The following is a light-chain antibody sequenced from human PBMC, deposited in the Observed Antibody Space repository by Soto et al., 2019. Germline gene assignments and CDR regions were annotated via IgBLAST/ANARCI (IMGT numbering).Light chain of an antibody. CDR1: HDIGNY. J-gene: IGKJ3*01. CDR2: YAS. Sequence: DIQMTQSPSSLSASVGDRVTITCLASHDIGNYLNWYQQKPGKAPKLLIYYASNFETGVSSRFSGSGSGTDFTFTISSLQPEDIATYFCQQYENLPRFIFGPGTRWIS. V-gene: IGKV1-33*01. CDR3: QQYENLPRFI.